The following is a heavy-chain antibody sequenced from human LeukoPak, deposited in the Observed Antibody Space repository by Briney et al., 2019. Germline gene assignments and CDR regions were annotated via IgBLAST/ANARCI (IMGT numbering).Heavy chain of an antibody. CDR1: GVSISSHY. J-gene: IGHJ4*02. V-gene: IGHV4-59*11. Sequence: SETLSLTCTVYGVSISSHYWSWLRPHPGKGLEWIVYIYCSGSTYYNPSLKNGVTISVNTSKTQFTLILISVTAAATAVYYGSRFTYYDSSSYYYIFDDWGQGTLVTVSS. CDR3: SRFTYYDSSSYYYIFDD. D-gene: IGHD3-22*01. CDR2: IYCSGST.